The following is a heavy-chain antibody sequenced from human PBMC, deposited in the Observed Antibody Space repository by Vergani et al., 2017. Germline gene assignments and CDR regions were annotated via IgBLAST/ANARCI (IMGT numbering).Heavy chain of an antibody. V-gene: IGHV3-33*01. D-gene: IGHD5-18*01. CDR3: AGAVVTAMAFDY. CDR1: EFSFSNYG. Sequence: QVQLVESGGGGVQPGRSLRLSCVASEFSFSNYGMHWVRQAPGKGLGWVAGIWYDGSIKYYADSVKGRFTVSRDNSKNTLYLQMNSLRAEDTALYYCAGAVVTAMAFDYWGQGTPVTVS. CDR2: IWYDGSIK. J-gene: IGHJ4*02.